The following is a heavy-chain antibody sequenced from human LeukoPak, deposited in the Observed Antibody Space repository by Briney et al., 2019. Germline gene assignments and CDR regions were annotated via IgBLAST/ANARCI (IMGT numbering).Heavy chain of an antibody. CDR1: GYTFTSYC. CDR3: ARGCRVVPGVHNVGMTSYYNGMDV. J-gene: IGHJ6*02. Sequence: GASVKVSCKPSGYTFTSYCMHWVRQAPGQGLEWMGIINPSGGDTSYAQKFQGRVTTTRDPSTSTVYMEVVSLRPEDTAVYYCARGCRVVPGVHNVGMTSYYNGMDVWGQGTTVTVSS. CDR2: INPSGGDT. D-gene: IGHD2-2*01. V-gene: IGHV1-46*01.